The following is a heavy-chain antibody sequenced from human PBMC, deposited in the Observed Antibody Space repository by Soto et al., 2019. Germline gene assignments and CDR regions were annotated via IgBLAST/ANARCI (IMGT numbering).Heavy chain of an antibody. J-gene: IGHJ6*02. CDR2: IIPIFGTA. V-gene: IGHV1-69*12. CDR3: ASHGYGTANYYYYGMDV. D-gene: IGHD5-18*01. CDR1: GGTFSSYA. Sequence: QVQLVQSGAEVKKPGSSVKVSCKASGGTFSSYAISWVRQAPGQGLEWMGGIIPIFGTANYAQKFQGRVTITADESTSTAYMELSSLSSEDTAVYYCASHGYGTANYYYYGMDVWGQGTTVTVSS.